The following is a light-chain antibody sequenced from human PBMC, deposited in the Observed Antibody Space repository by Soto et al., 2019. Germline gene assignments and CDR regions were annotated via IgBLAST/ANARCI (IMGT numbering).Light chain of an antibody. CDR2: RDN. V-gene: IGLV1-47*01. CDR1: NSDIGTNY. CDR3: ATRYDGLSGDWV. J-gene: IGLJ3*02. Sequence: QSVLTQPPSASGTPGQRVTISCSGSNSDIGTNYVYWFQQLPGTAPKLLIFRDNQRTSGVPDRVSGSRSGTSASLAISGLRPEDETDYYCATRYDGLSGDWVFGGGTKVTVL.